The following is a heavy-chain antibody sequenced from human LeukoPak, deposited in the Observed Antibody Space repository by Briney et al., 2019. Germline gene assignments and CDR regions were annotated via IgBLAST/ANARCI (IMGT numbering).Heavy chain of an antibody. CDR3: AKCSTMISSKYYFDY. J-gene: IGHJ4*02. V-gene: IGHV3-23*01. D-gene: IGHD3-22*01. CDR2: ISGSGGST. Sequence: GGSLRLSCAASGFTFSSYAMSWVRQAPGKGLEWVSAISGSGGSTYYADSVKGRFTIPRDNSKNTLYLQMNSLRAEDTAVYYCAKCSTMISSKYYFDYWGQGTLVTVSS. CDR1: GFTFSSYA.